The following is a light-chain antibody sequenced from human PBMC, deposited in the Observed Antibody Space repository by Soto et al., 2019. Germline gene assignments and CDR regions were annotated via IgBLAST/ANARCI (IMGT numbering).Light chain of an antibody. CDR3: SSYTSSSTVV. CDR2: DVS. CDR1: SSDVGGYNY. V-gene: IGLV2-14*01. J-gene: IGLJ2*01. Sequence: QSALTQPASVSGSPGQSITISCTGTSSDVGGYNYVSWYQQHPGKAPKVMIYDVSNRPSGVSNRFSGSKSGNTAFLTISGLQPEDEADYYCSSYTSSSTVVFGGGTKLTVL.